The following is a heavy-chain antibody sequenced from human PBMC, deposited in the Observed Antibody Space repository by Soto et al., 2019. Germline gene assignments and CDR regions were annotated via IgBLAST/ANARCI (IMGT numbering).Heavy chain of an antibody. CDR2: IIPILGTP. CDR3: ARERSRYDRSGYYRPDY. V-gene: IGHV1-69*10. D-gene: IGHD3-22*01. Sequence: ASVKVSCKASGDTFSSYAISWVRQAPGQGLEWMGGIIPILGTPNYAQKFQGRVTITADKSTSTAYMELSSLRSEDTAVYYCARERSRYDRSGYYRPDYWGQGTLVTVSS. CDR1: GDTFSSYA. J-gene: IGHJ4*02.